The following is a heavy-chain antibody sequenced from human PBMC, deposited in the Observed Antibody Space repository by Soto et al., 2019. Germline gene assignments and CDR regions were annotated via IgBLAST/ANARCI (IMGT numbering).Heavy chain of an antibody. J-gene: IGHJ6*04. D-gene: IGHD3-10*01. CDR1: GLTLSGRS. CDR3: ARGWFGPDV. CDR2: IDNAGTDS. Sequence: EVQLVESGGGLVQPGGSLRLSCAASGLTLSGRSMHWVRQAPGKGLVWVSGIDNAGTDSTYADSVKGRFTSSRDNAKNMLYLQMNSLRVEDTAVYYCARGWFGPDVWGKGTTVTVSS. V-gene: IGHV3-74*01.